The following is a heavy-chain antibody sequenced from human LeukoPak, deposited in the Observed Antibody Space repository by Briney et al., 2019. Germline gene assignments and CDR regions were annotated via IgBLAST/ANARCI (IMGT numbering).Heavy chain of an antibody. V-gene: IGHV3-48*04. CDR2: ISSSSSTI. CDR1: GFTFSSYS. Sequence: GGSLRLSCAASGFTFSSYSMNWVRQAPGKGLEWVSYISSSSSTIYYADSVKGRFTISRDNAKNSLYLQMNSLRAEDTAVYYCARPSSSWYSHAEYFQHWGQGTLVTVSS. CDR3: ARPSSSWYSHAEYFQH. J-gene: IGHJ1*01. D-gene: IGHD6-13*01.